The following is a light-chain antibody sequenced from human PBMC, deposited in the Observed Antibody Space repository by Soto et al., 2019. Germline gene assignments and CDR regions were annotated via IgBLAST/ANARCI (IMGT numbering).Light chain of an antibody. J-gene: IGKJ2*01. Sequence: EIVLAQSPGTLSLSLGERATLSCRASQSVSSSYLAWYQQKPGQAPRLLIFAASSRATGIPDRFSGSGSGTDFTLTINSLQSEDFAVYYCQQSHNWYTFGQGTKVDIK. CDR3: QQSHNWYT. V-gene: IGKV3-20*01. CDR1: QSVSSSY. CDR2: AAS.